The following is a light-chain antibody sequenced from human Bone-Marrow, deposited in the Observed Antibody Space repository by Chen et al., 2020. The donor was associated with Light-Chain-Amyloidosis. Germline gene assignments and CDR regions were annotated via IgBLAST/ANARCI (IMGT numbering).Light chain of an antibody. J-gene: IGLJ2*01. CDR1: DLPTKY. V-gene: IGLV3-25*03. CDR2: RDT. Sequence: SYELTQPPSVSVSPGQTARITCSGDDLPTKYAYWYQQKPGRAPVMVIHRDTERPSGISERISGSSSGTTATLTISGVQAEDEADDHCQSADSSGTYEVIFGGGTKLTVL. CDR3: QSADSSGTYEVI.